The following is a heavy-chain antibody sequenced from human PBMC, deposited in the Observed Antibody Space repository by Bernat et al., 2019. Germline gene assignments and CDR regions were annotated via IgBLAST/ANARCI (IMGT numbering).Heavy chain of an antibody. CDR2: IYYSGST. D-gene: IGHD6-13*01. J-gene: IGHJ4*02. Sequence: QLQLQESGPGLVKPSETLSLTCTVSGGSISSSSYYWGWIRQPPGKGLEWIGSIYYSGSTYYNPSLKSRVTISVDTSKNLFSLKLSSVTAADTAVYYCARLANWIRSSWYPDYWGQGTLVTVSS. CDR1: GGSISSSSYY. V-gene: IGHV4-39*01. CDR3: ARLANWIRSSWYPDY.